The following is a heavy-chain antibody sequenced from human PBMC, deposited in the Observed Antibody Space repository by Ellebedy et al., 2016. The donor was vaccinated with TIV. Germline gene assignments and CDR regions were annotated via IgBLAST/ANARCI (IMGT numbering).Heavy chain of an antibody. Sequence: PGGSLRLSCAASGFTFSGYYMSWFRQAPGKGPEWVSYISYSGDLMYYADSVKGRFTISRDNAKNSLYLQMNSLRAEDTAVYYCARDRSLAYCGGDCFFNAFDIWGQGTMVTVSS. J-gene: IGHJ3*02. D-gene: IGHD2-21*02. CDR1: GFTFSGYY. CDR3: ARDRSLAYCGGDCFFNAFDI. CDR2: ISYSGDLM. V-gene: IGHV3-11*04.